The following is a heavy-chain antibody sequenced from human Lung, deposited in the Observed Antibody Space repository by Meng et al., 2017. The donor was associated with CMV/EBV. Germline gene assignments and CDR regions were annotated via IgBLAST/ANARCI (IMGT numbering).Heavy chain of an antibody. CDR2: IYYSGST. CDR3: SGYCSITRCYKYYYDMDV. V-gene: IGHV4-39*01. D-gene: IGHD2-2*02. CDR1: GGSITSSSYY. J-gene: IGHJ6*02. Sequence: SESLSLTCNVSGGSITSSSYYWGWIRQPPGKGLERFGRIYYSGSTYYNPSLKSRVTIYVDTSKEQFSLKLSAVTAADTAVYYGSGYCSITRCYKYYYDMDVWSQGTXVTVSS.